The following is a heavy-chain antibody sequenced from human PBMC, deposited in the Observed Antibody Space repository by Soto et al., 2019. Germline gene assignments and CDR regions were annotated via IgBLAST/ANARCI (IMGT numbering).Heavy chain of an antibody. J-gene: IGHJ5*02. CDR1: GYSFTSYW. V-gene: IGHV5-51*01. CDR3: ARKGASPSIAAAVNWFDP. CDR2: IYPGDSDT. D-gene: IGHD6-13*01. Sequence: GESLKISCKGSGYSFTSYWIGWVRQMPGKGLEWVGIIYPGDSDTRYSPSFQGQVTISADKSISTAYLQWSSLKASDTAMYYCARKGASPSIAAAVNWFDPWGQGTLVTVSS.